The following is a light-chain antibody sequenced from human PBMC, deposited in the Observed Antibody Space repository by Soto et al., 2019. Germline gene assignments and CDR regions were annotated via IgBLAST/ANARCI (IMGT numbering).Light chain of an antibody. CDR3: SSYTSSSTWV. CDR1: SSDVGGYNY. CDR2: ELN. V-gene: IGLV2-14*01. J-gene: IGLJ3*02. Sequence: QSVLTQPASVSGSPGQSITISCTGTSSDVGGYNYVSWYQQHPGKAPKLMIYELNNRPSGVSNRFSGSKSGNTASLTISGLQAEDEAYYYCSSYTSSSTWVFGGGTKLTVL.